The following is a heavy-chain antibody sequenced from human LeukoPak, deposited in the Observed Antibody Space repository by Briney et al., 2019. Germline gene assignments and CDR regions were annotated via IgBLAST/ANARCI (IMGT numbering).Heavy chain of an antibody. CDR2: VFYSGST. Sequence: SETLSLTCTVSGGSMSSSSYYWGWIRQPPGKGLEGIGSVFYSGSTYYNPSLKSRVTISVDTSKNQFSLKLSSVTAADTAVYYCAGATSDQDSYGSDYYFDYWGQGILVSVSS. V-gene: IGHV4-39*07. D-gene: IGHD5-18*01. CDR3: AGATSDQDSYGSDYYFDY. CDR1: GGSMSSSSYY. J-gene: IGHJ4*02.